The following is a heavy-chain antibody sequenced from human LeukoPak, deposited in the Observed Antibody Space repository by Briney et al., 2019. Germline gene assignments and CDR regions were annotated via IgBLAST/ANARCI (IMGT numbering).Heavy chain of an antibody. CDR3: ARDEAAAGTDY. D-gene: IGHD6-13*01. CDR1: GFTFSDYG. Sequence: GGSLRLSCAASGFTFSDYGMHWVRQAPGKGLEWVAFIRNDGSNYYHADSVKGRFTISRDNAKNSLYLQMNSLRAEDTAVYYCARDEAAAGTDYWGQGTLVTVSS. V-gene: IGHV3-30*02. J-gene: IGHJ4*02. CDR2: IRNDGSNY.